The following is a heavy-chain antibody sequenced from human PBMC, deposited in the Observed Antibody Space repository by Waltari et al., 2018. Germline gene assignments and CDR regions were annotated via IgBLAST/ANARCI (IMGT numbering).Heavy chain of an antibody. CDR1: GGSFSGYY. V-gene: IGHV4-34*01. CDR2: INHSGST. Sequence: QVQLQQWGAGLLKPSATLSLTCAVYGGSFSGYYWSWIRQPPGKGLEWIGEINHSGSTNYNPSLKSRVTISVDTSKNQFSLKLSSVTAADTAVYYCAREAARPRYYGMDVWGQGTTVTVSS. CDR3: AREAARPRYYGMDV. J-gene: IGHJ6*02. D-gene: IGHD6-6*01.